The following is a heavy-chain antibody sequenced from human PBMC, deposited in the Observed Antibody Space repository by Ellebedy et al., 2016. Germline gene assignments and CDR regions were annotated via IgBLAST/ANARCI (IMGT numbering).Heavy chain of an antibody. Sequence: SETLSLTXTVSGGSISSTIYYWGWIRQPPGKGLEWIGSMYYNGSTSYNLSLKSRVTISVDKSKNQFSLKLSSVTAADTAVYYCARVDYDRSGYYYGIDYWGQGTLVTVSS. CDR1: GGSISSTIYY. CDR3: ARVDYDRSGYYYGIDY. J-gene: IGHJ4*02. CDR2: MYYNGST. V-gene: IGHV4-39*07. D-gene: IGHD3-22*01.